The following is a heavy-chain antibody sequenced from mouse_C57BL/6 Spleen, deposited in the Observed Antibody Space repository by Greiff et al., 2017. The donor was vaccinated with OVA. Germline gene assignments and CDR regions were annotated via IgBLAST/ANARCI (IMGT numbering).Heavy chain of an antibody. J-gene: IGHJ2*01. CDR1: GCTFTSYW. D-gene: IGHD2-12*01. CDR3: ARRRCSYSSYLDY. V-gene: IGHV1-69*01. CDR2: IDPSASYT. Sequence: QVQLQQPGAELVMPGASVKLSCKASGCTFTSYWMHWVKQRPGQGLEWIGEIDPSASYTNYNQKFKGKSTLTADKSSSTAYMRLSSLTSEDSAVYYCARRRCSYSSYLDYWGQGTTLTVSS.